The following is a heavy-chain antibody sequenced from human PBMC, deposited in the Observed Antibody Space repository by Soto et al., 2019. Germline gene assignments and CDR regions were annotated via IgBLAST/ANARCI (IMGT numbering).Heavy chain of an antibody. CDR3: AKLYWNPRYFDY. Sequence: GGSLRLSCAASGFTFSSVAMTWVRQAPGKGLQWVSSISENGGNTDYAESVRGRFTLSRDNSKNTLYLQMNHLKAEDTAVYYCAKLYWNPRYFDYWGQGARVTVSS. D-gene: IGHD1-1*01. J-gene: IGHJ4*02. CDR2: ISENGGNT. CDR1: GFTFSSVA. V-gene: IGHV3-23*01.